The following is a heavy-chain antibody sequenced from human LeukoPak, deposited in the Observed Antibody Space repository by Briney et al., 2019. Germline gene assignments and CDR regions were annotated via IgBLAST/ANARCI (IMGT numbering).Heavy chain of an antibody. J-gene: IGHJ4*02. CDR3: ARDHGGSSGWYLGLNEDDTLDY. V-gene: IGHV4-34*01. D-gene: IGHD6-19*01. CDR1: GGSFSACY. Sequence: SETLTLTCAVYGGSFSACYWSWIRQPPGKGLEWIGEINHSGRTNYNPSLKSRVTISVDTSKNQFSLKLSSVTAADTAVYYCARDHGGSSGWYLGLNEDDTLDYWGQGTLVTVSS. CDR2: INHSGRT.